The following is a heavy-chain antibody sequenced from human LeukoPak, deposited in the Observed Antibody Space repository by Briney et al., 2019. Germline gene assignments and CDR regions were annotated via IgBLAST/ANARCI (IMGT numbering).Heavy chain of an antibody. CDR3: ARYETGYLDY. J-gene: IGHJ4*02. CDR2: ISSSGSTI. V-gene: IGHV3-48*03. D-gene: IGHD1-1*01. Sequence: GRSLRLSCAASGFTFSSYEMTWVRQAPGKGLEWVSYISSSGSTIYYADSVKGRFTISRDNAKNSLYLQMNSLRAEDTAVYYCARYETGYLDYWGQGTLVTVSS. CDR1: GFTFSSYE.